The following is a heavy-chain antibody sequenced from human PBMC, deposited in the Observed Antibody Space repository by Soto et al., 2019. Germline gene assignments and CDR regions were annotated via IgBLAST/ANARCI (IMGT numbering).Heavy chain of an antibody. D-gene: IGHD2-15*01. V-gene: IGHV3-23*01. CDR1: GFTFSSYA. CDR3: AKMGYCSGGSCYSYYFDY. J-gene: IGHJ4*02. CDR2: ISGSGGST. Sequence: HPGGSLRLSCAASGFTFSSYAMSWVRQAPGKGLEWVSAISGSGGSTYYADSVKGRFTISRDNSKNTLYLQMNSLRAEDTAVYYCAKMGYCSGGSCYSYYFDYWGQATLVTVSS.